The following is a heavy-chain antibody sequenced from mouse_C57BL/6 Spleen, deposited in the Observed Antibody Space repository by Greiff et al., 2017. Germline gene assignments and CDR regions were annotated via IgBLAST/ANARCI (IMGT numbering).Heavy chain of an antibody. J-gene: IGHJ3*01. CDR3: ARGMHYYGSSYGAWFAY. V-gene: IGHV1-18*01. Sequence: EVQLQESGPELVKPGASVKIPCKASGYTFTDYNMDWVKQSHGKSLEWIGDINPNNGGTIYNQKFKGKATLTVDKSSSTPYMELRSLTSEDTAVYYCARGMHYYGSSYGAWFAYWGQGTLVTVSA. CDR1: GYTFTDYN. CDR2: INPNNGGT. D-gene: IGHD1-1*01.